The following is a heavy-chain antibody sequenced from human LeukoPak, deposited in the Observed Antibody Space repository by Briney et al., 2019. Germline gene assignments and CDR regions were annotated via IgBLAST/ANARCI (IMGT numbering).Heavy chain of an antibody. CDR2: INPNSGGT. Sequence: ASVKVSCKASGYTFTGYYMHWVRQAPGQGLEWMGWINPNSGGTNYAQKFQGRVTMTRDTSISTAYMELSRLRSDDTAVYYCARDLSSSSWYYPSGYYYYMDVWGKGTTVTISS. D-gene: IGHD6-13*01. J-gene: IGHJ6*03. V-gene: IGHV1-2*02. CDR3: ARDLSSSSWYYPSGYYYYMDV. CDR1: GYTFTGYY.